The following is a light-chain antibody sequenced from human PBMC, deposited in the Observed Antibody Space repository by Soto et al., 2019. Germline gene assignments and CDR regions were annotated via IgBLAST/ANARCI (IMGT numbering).Light chain of an antibody. CDR2: GAS. CDR3: QHYVTSSIT. Sequence: EIVMAQSPATLSVSPGERATLSCRASQSVSSNLAWYQQKPGQTPRLLIYGASSRATGTPDGISGGGSGTHFTLTISRLEPEDFAVYYCQHYVTSSITFGQGTKVDI. J-gene: IGKJ1*01. CDR1: QSVSSN. V-gene: IGKV3D-15*01.